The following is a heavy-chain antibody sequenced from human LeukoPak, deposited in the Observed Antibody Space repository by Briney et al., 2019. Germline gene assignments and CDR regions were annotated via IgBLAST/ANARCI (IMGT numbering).Heavy chain of an antibody. CDR3: ARGVLWFGELLRPGGNWFDP. J-gene: IGHJ5*02. D-gene: IGHD3-10*01. V-gene: IGHV4-61*02. CDR2: IYTSGST. CDR1: GNSISSGDNY. Sequence: SETLSLTCTVSGNSISSGDNYWSWIRQPAGKGLEWIGRIYTSGSTNYNPSLKSRVTISVDTSKNQFSLKLSSVTAADTAVYYCARGVLWFGELLRPGGNWFDPWGQGTLVTVSS.